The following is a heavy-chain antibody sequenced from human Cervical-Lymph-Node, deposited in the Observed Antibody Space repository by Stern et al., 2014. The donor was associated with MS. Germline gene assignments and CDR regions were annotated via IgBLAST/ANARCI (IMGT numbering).Heavy chain of an antibody. D-gene: IGHD2-2*01. CDR1: GFTFSAYT. CDR2: ISRHTANI. V-gene: IGHV3-21*01. CDR3: ARDLKQSGAMQYYYYGMDV. Sequence: EVQLVESGPGLVKPGGSLRLSCAASGFTFSAYTMNWVRQAPGQGLEWVSSISRHTANIYYADSLKGRFTISPDNAKQSLFSQIHGLRAEDTAVYYWARDLKQSGAMQYYYYGMDVWGQGTTVTVSS. J-gene: IGHJ6*02.